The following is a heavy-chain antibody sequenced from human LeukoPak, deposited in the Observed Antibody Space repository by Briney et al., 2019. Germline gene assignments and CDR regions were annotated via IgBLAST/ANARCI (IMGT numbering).Heavy chain of an antibody. D-gene: IGHD3-22*01. CDR2: IKQDESKI. J-gene: IGHJ5*02. CDR3: ARDQYYYDSSGYGMWCDP. Sequence: GGALRLSCAASVFTLSSYWMSWVRQAPGKGLEWGAHIKQDESKIYDVDTVKGRFTTSRDNAKNTLYLQRNSLRAEDTAVYYCARDQYYYDSSGYGMWCDPWGEGALVTVSS. V-gene: IGHV3-7*03. CDR1: VFTLSSYW.